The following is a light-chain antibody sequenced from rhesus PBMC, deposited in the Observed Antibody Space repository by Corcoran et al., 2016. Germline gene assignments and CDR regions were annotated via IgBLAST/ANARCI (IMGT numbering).Light chain of an antibody. CDR3: QQYYSYPFT. CDR1: QSFSSS. V-gene: IGKV1-46*01. Sequence: DIQMTQSPSSLSASVGDTVTITCRASQSFSSSLAWYQQKPGKAPKILSYSASSLQSGVPSRFSGSKSGTDFTLTISSLQPEDIASYYCQQYYSYPFTFGPGTKLDIK. CDR2: SAS. J-gene: IGKJ3*01.